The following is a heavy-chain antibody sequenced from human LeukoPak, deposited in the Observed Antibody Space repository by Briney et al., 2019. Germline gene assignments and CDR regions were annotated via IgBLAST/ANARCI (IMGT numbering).Heavy chain of an antibody. CDR1: GFTFSTYD. CDR3: AREIRETVVTRHYYYGIDV. CDR2: IGTGDDT. Sequence: GGSLRLSCAASGFTFSTYDMHWVRQVTGKGLEWVSAIGTGDDTYYLGSVKGRFTISRENAKNVLYLQMSSLRAEDTAVYYCAREIRETVVTRHYYYGIDVWGQGTTVTVSS. V-gene: IGHV3-13*01. J-gene: IGHJ6*02. D-gene: IGHD2-15*01.